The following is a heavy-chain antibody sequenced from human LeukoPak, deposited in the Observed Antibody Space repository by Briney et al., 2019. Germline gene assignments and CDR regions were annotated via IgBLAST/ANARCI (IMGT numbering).Heavy chain of an antibody. CDR2: ISYDGRNK. CDR1: GFTFSSYA. CDR3: AKDNRYFDWLLYDYYFDY. D-gene: IGHD3-9*01. Sequence: GGSLRLSCAASGFTFSSYAMHWVRQAPGKGLEWVAVISYDGRNKYYADSVKGRFTISRDNSKNTLYLQMNSLRAEDTAVYYCAKDNRYFDWLLYDYYFDYWGQGTLVTVSS. V-gene: IGHV3-30*04. J-gene: IGHJ4*02.